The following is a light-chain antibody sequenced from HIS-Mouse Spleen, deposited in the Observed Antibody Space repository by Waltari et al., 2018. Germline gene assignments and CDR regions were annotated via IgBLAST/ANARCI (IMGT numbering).Light chain of an antibody. CDR3: CSYAGSSTWV. CDR1: TSDVGSYNL. V-gene: IGLV2-23*01. CDR2: EGS. Sequence: QSPLTQPAPVSGPPGQPTTIPCPGTTSDVGSYNLVSWYQQHPGKAPKLMIYEGSKRPSGVSNRFSGSKSGNTASLTISGLQAEDEADYYCCSYAGSSTWVFGGGTKLTVL. J-gene: IGLJ3*02.